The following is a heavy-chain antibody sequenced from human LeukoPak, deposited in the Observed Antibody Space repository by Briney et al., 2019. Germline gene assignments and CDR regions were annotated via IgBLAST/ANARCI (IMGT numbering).Heavy chain of an antibody. CDR1: GFTFSSYA. D-gene: IGHD3-10*01. J-gene: IGHJ4*02. CDR2: ISYDGSNK. Sequence: PGGSLRLSCAASGFTFSSYAMHWVRQAPGKGLEWVAVISYDGSNKYYADSVKGRFTISRDNSKNTLYLQMNSLRAEDTAVYYCAKDFRNTMVRGVIGYWGQGTLVTVSS. V-gene: IGHV3-30*04. CDR3: AKDFRNTMVRGVIGY.